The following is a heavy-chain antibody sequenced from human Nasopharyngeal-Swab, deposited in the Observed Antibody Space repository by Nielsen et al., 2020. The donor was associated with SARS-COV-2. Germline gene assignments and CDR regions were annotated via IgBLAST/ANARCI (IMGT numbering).Heavy chain of an antibody. D-gene: IGHD2-2*01. Sequence: ASVKVSCKASGYTFTSYYMHWVRQAPGQGLEWMGIINPSGGSTSYAQKFQGRVTMTRDTSTSTVYMELSSLRSEDTAVYYCARDIVVEPAAIHYYYYGMDVWGQGTTVTVSS. J-gene: IGHJ6*02. CDR3: ARDIVVEPAAIHYYYYGMDV. V-gene: IGHV1-46*01. CDR2: INPSGGST. CDR1: GYTFTSYY.